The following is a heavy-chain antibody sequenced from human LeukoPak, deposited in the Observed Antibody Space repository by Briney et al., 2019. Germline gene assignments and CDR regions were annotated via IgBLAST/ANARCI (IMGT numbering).Heavy chain of an antibody. CDR3: ASSGSYRFDY. V-gene: IGHV3-48*02. J-gene: IGHJ4*02. Sequence: GGFLRLSCAASGFDFSSNWMHWVRQAPGKGLEWVSHITASGTAMFYADSVKGRFTISRDNAKNSLYLQMNSLRDEDTAVYYCASSGSYRFDYWGQGTLVTVSS. D-gene: IGHD1-26*01. CDR2: ITASGTAM. CDR1: GFDFSSNW.